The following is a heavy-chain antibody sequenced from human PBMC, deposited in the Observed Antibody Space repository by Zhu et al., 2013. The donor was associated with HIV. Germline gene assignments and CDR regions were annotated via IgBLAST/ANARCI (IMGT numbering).Heavy chain of an antibody. CDR3: ARFDTYPGSWGFDY. D-gene: IGHD6-13*01. Sequence: EVQLVESGGGLVQPGGSLRLSCAASGFTFSSYWMSWVRQAPGKGLEWVANIKQDGSEKYYVDSVKGRFTISRDNAKNSLYLQMNSLRAEDTAVYYCARFDTYPGSWGFDYWGQGTLVTVSS. CDR1: GFTFSSYW. V-gene: IGHV3-7*04. J-gene: IGHJ4*02. CDR2: IKQDGSEK.